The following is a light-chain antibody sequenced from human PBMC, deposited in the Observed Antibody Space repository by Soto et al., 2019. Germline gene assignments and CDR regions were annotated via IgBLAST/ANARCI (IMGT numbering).Light chain of an antibody. Sequence: IVMTQSPATLSLSRRERATLVXRVSHSVIIKLAWYQQKAGQXTRLLXXDTXTRATGIPARFSGSGSGTEFTLTISSVRSEDVAFYEGHQYKNCPPITVGQGTRLEI. CDR2: DTX. CDR1: HSVIIK. V-gene: IGKV3-15*01. J-gene: IGKJ5*01. CDR3: HQYKNCPPIT.